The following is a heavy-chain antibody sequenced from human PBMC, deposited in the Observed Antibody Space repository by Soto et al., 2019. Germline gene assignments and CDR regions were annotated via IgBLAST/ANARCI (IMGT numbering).Heavy chain of an antibody. J-gene: IGHJ6*02. CDR2: IDPSDSYT. CDR3: ARLSSYCTNGVCYPYYYYGMDV. Sequence: PGESLKISCXGSGYSFTSYWISWVRQMPGKGLEWMGRIDPSDSYTNYSPSFQGHVTISADKSISTAYLRWSSLKASDTAMYYCARLSSYCTNGVCYPYYYYGMDVWGQGTTVTVSS. CDR1: GYSFTSYW. D-gene: IGHD2-8*01. V-gene: IGHV5-10-1*01.